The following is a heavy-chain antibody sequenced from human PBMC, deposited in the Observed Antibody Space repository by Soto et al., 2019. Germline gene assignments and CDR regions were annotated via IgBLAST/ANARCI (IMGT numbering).Heavy chain of an antibody. J-gene: IGHJ4*02. CDR2: IIPIFGAA. V-gene: IGHV1-69*12. D-gene: IGHD6-13*01. CDR3: ARELRITTAGPRPYDY. Sequence: QVQLMQAGAEVKKPGSSVKVSCKASGDTFNSYAVNLVRQAPGQGLEWMGGIIPIFGAANYAQKFQGRVTITADESTSTVYMELLSLRSDDTAVFYCARELRITTAGPRPYDYWGKGTLVTVSA. CDR1: GDTFNSYA.